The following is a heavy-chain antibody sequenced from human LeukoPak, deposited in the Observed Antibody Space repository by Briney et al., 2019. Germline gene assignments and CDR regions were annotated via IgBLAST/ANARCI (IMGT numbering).Heavy chain of an antibody. D-gene: IGHD1-26*01. CDR2: IRYDGSNK. J-gene: IGHJ4*02. CDR3: ATSGSYHQYFDY. CDR1: GFTFSSYG. Sequence: GGSLRLSCAASGFTFSSYGMHWVRQAPGKGLEWVAFIRYDGSNKYYADSVKGRFTISRDNYKNTLYLQMNSLRAEDTAVYYCATSGSYHQYFDYWGQGTLVTVSS. V-gene: IGHV3-30*02.